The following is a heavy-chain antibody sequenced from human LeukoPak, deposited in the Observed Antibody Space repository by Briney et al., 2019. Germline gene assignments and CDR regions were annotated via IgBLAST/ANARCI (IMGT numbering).Heavy chain of an antibody. CDR3: ARVRGSYYDFRYYFDY. V-gene: IGHV1-2*02. Sequence: GASVKVSCKASGYTFTGYYMHWVRQAPGQGLEWMGWINPNSGGTNYAQKFQGRVTMTRDTSISTAYMELSRLRSDDTAVYYCARVRGSYYDFRYYFDYWGQGTLVTVSS. CDR1: GYTFTGYY. J-gene: IGHJ4*02. CDR2: INPNSGGT. D-gene: IGHD1-26*01.